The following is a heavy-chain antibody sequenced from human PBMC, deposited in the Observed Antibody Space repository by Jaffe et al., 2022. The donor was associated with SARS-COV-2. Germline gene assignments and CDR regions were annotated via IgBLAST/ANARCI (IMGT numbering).Heavy chain of an antibody. D-gene: IGHD2-15*01. V-gene: IGHV3-23*01. CDR1: GFTFSTDA. CDR2: ITGSGNTA. J-gene: IGHJ5*02. Sequence: EVRLLESGGDLVQPGGSLRLSCAASGFTFSTDAMSWVRQAPGKGLEWVSTITGSGNTAYYADSVKGRFTISRDNSKNTLYLQMSSLRAEDTALYYCAKPGHCSGGSCYNCFDPWGQGTLVTVSS. CDR3: AKPGHCSGGSCYNCFDP.